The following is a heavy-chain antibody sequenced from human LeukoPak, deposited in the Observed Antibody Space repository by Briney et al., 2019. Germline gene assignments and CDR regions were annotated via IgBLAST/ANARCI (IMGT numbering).Heavy chain of an antibody. CDR1: GFTFSSYG. V-gene: IGHV3-33*01. CDR3: ARAKGSSGWLDY. CDR2: IWYDGSNK. D-gene: IGHD6-19*01. Sequence: GRSLRLSCAASGFTFSSYGMHWVRQAPGKGLEWVAVIWYDGSNKYYADSVKGRFTISRDNSKNTLYLQMNSLRAEDTAVYYCARAKGSSGWLDYWGQGTLVTVSS. J-gene: IGHJ4*02.